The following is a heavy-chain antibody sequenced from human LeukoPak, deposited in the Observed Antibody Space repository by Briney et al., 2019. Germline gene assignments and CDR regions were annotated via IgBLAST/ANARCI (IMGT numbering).Heavy chain of an antibody. CDR1: GYSFTGSA. D-gene: IGHD4-17*01. J-gene: IGHJ4*02. V-gene: IGHV7-4-1*02. Sequence: ASVKVSCKASGYSFTGSAMNWVRQAPGQGLEWMGWINTNTGNPTYAQGFTGRFVFSLDTSVSTAYIQISSLKTEDTAVYFCARSQTYGDHPPFDCWGQGTLVTVSS. CDR3: ARSQTYGDHPPFDC. CDR2: INTNTGNP.